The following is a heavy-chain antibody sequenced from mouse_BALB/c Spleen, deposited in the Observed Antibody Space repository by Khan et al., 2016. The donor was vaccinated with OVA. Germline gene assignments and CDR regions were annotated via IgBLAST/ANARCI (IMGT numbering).Heavy chain of an antibody. J-gene: IGHJ2*01. CDR3: ARVYGGDFDY. V-gene: IGHV3-2*02. Sequence: VQLKDSGPGLVKPSQSLSLTCTVTGYSITSDYAWNWIRQFPGNKLEWMGFISYSGNTNYNPSLKSRISITREPSKKQFFLQLNSLTTEDTATYYCARVYGGDFDYWGQGTTLTVSS. CDR1: GYSITSDYA. CDR2: ISYSGNT. D-gene: IGHD1-1*01.